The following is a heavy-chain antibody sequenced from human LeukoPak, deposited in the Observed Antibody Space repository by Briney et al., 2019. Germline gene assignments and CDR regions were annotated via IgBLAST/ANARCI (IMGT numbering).Heavy chain of an antibody. Sequence: SETLSLTCTVSGYSISSGYYWGWIRQPPGKGLEWIGSIYHSGSTNYNPSLKSRVTISVDTSKNQFSLKLSSVTAADTAVYYCASQYYYDSSGYPCWGQGTLVTVSS. V-gene: IGHV4-38-2*02. J-gene: IGHJ4*02. CDR1: GYSISSGYY. CDR3: ASQYYYDSSGYPC. CDR2: IYHSGST. D-gene: IGHD3-22*01.